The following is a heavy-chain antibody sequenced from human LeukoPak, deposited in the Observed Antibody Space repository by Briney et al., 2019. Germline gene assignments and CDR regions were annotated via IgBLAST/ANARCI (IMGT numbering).Heavy chain of an antibody. CDR1: GFTFDDYA. J-gene: IGHJ4*02. D-gene: IGHD6-13*01. CDR3: AKDIAATGNLYFDY. CDR2: ISWNSGSI. Sequence: GGSLRLSCAASGFTFDDYAMHWVRQAPGKGLEWVSGISWNSGSIGYADSVKGRFTISRDNAKDSLYLQMNSLRVEDMAFYYCAKDIAATGNLYFDYWGQGALVTVSS. V-gene: IGHV3-9*03.